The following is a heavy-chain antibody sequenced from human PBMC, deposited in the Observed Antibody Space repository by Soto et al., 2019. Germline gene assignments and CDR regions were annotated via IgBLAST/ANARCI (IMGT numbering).Heavy chain of an antibody. CDR2: IDPRGGTT. D-gene: IGHD2-21*01. CDR1: GFTFSSYV. Sequence: GGSLRLSCAASGFTFSSYVMTWVRQAPGKGLEWVSAIDPRGGTTNYAGSVRGRFTISRDNSKNTLYLQMNSLRADDAAVYYCAKAGYPGYCGASCPYYSDVWGQGTVVTVSS. V-gene: IGHV3-23*01. J-gene: IGHJ4*02. CDR3: AKAGYPGYCGASCPYYSDV.